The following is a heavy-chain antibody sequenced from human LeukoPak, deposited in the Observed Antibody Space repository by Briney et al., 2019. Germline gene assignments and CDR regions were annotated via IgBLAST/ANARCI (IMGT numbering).Heavy chain of an antibody. V-gene: IGHV3-23*01. CDR1: GFTFSSYA. Sequence: PGGSLRLSCAASGFTFSSYAMSWVRQAPGKGLEWVSAISGSGGSTYYADSVKGRFTISRDNSKSTLYLQMNSLRAEDTAVYYCAKGGLYDSSGYYYPPDDYWGQGTLVTVSS. CDR3: AKGGLYDSSGYYYPPDDY. D-gene: IGHD3-22*01. J-gene: IGHJ4*02. CDR2: ISGSGGST.